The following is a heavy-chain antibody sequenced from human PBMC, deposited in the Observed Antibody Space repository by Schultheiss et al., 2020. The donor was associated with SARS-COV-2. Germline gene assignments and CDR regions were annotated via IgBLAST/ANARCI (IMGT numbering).Heavy chain of an antibody. CDR2: ISSSSSYI. V-gene: IGHV3-21*01. J-gene: IGHJ3*02. D-gene: IGHD3-22*01. CDR3: ARGPYYYDSSGYTGAFDI. Sequence: GGSLRLSCAASGFTFSSYSMNWVRQAPGKGLGWVSSISSSSSYIYYADSVKGRFTISRDNAKNSLYLQMNSLRAEDTAVYYCARGPYYYDSSGYTGAFDIWGQGTMVTVSS. CDR1: GFTFSSYS.